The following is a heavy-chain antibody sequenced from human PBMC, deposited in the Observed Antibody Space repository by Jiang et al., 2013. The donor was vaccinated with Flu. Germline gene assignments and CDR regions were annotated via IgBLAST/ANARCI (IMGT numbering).Heavy chain of an antibody. J-gene: IGHJ4*02. V-gene: IGHV1-69*04. CDR3: ARDGYSSGWYLGY. D-gene: IGHD6-19*01. CDR1: SYT. CDR2: IIPILGIA. Sequence: SYTISWVRQAPGQGLEWMGRIIPILGIANYAQKFQGRVTITADKSTSTAYMELSSLRSEDTAVYYCARDGYSSGWYLGYWGQGTLVTVSS.